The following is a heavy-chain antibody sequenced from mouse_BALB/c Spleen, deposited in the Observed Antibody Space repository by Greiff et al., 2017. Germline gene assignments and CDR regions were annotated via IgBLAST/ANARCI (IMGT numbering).Heavy chain of an antibody. V-gene: IGHV1-84*01. CDR3: ARGGNYVAMDY. CDR2: IYPGNVNT. J-gene: IGHJ4*01. D-gene: IGHD2-1*01. CDR1: GYTFTDYE. Sequence: QVQLQQPGAELVKPGASVKLSCKALGYTFTDYEMHWVKQRPGQGLEWIGWIYPGNVNTKYNEKFKGKATLTADKSSSTAYMQLSSLTSEDSAVYFCARGGNYVAMDYWGQGTSVTVSS.